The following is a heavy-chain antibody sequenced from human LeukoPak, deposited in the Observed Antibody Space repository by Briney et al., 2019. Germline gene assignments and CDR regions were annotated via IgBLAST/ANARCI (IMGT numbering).Heavy chain of an antibody. CDR2: IYYSGST. V-gene: IGHV4-59*01. CDR3: ARVDNFGDYYY. Sequence: SETLSLTCTVSGGSISSYYWSWIRQPPGKGLEWIGYIYYSGSTNYNPSLKSRVTISVDTSKNQFSLKLSSVTAADTAVYYCARVDNFGDYYYWGQGTLVIVSS. CDR1: GGSISSYY. D-gene: IGHD4-17*01. J-gene: IGHJ4*02.